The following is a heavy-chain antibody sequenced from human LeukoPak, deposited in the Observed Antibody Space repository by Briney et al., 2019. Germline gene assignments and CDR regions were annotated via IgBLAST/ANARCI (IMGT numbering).Heavy chain of an antibody. CDR3: ASAEENWFDP. Sequence: SETLSLTCTVSGGSISSYYWSWIRQPPGKGLEWIGYIYYSGSTNYNPSLKSRVTISVDTSKNQFSLKLSSVTAADTAVYYCASAEENWFDPWGQGTLVTVSS. V-gene: IGHV4-59*01. CDR2: IYYSGST. CDR1: GGSISSYY. J-gene: IGHJ5*02.